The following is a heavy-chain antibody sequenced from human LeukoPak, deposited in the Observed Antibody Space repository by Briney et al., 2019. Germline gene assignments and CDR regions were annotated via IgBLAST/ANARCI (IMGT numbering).Heavy chain of an antibody. Sequence: PSETLSLTCAVYGGSFSNYYCTWIRQPPGKGLEWIGEIHPSGSTNYNPSLMNRVTISLDTSKNQFSLKLSSVTAADTAVYFCARGLDTCKSGLDWGQGTLVTVSS. CDR2: IHPSGST. D-gene: IGHD1-26*01. J-gene: IGHJ4*02. CDR1: GGSFSNYY. V-gene: IGHV4-34*01. CDR3: ARGLDTCKSGLD.